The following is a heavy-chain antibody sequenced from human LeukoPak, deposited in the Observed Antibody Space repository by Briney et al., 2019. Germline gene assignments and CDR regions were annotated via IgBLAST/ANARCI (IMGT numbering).Heavy chain of an antibody. CDR2: IWYDGSNK. Sequence: GRSLRLSCAASGFTFSSYGMHWVRQAPDKGLEWVAVIWYDGSNKYYADSVKGRFTISRDNSKNTLYLQMNSLRAEDTAVYYCPTAERVILFVPWGQGTMVSVSS. CDR3: PTAERVILFVP. CDR1: GFTFSSYG. D-gene: IGHD3-16*02. V-gene: IGHV3-33*01. J-gene: IGHJ5*02.